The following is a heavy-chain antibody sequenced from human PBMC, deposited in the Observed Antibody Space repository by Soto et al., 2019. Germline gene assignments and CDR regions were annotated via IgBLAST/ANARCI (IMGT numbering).Heavy chain of an antibody. D-gene: IGHD1-26*01. V-gene: IGHV4-61*01. CDR3: ARGGGSDYIAY. CDR2: IYHSGTT. CDR1: GGPISSGSYS. Sequence: QLQLQESGPGLVKPSETLSLTCSVSGGPISSGSYSWSWMRQPPGKTLEWIGSIYHSGTTNYNPSLKSRVTISVDTSQNQFSLKLSSVTAADTAMYYCARGGGSDYIAYLGQGTLVTVSS. J-gene: IGHJ4*02.